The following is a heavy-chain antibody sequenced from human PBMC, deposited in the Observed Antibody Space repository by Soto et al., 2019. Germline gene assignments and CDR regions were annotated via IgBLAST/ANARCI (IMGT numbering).Heavy chain of an antibody. Sequence: QVQLQESGPGLVKPSGTLSLTCAVSSGSISSSNWWSWVRQPPGKGLEWIGEIYHSGSTNYNPSRKSRVTRSVDKSKNQFSLKLSSVTAADTAVYYCAATRGSTVAGSNYWGQGTLVTVSS. CDR1: SGSISSSNW. V-gene: IGHV4-4*02. CDR2: IYHSGST. D-gene: IGHD6-19*01. CDR3: AATRGSTVAGSNY. J-gene: IGHJ4*02.